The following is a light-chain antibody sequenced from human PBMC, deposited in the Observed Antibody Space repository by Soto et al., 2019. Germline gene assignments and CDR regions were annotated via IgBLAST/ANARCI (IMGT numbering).Light chain of an antibody. V-gene: IGLV2-11*01. CDR3: CSYAGSHTFV. CDR2: DVS. Sequence: QSVLTQPRSVSGSPGQSVTISCTGTSSDVGVYNYVSWYQQYPGKAPKIMIYDVSKRPSGVPDRFSGSKSDNTASLTISGLQAEDGADYYCCSYAGSHTFVFGIGTKVTVL. J-gene: IGLJ1*01. CDR1: SSDVGVYNY.